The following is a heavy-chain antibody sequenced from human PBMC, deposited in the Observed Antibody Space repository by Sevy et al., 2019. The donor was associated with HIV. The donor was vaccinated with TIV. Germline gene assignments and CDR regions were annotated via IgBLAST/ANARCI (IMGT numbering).Heavy chain of an antibody. CDR1: GGTFSSYA. CDR3: ARGLYYYGSGSYYDY. J-gene: IGHJ4*02. CDR2: IIPIFGTA. V-gene: IGHV1-69*06. D-gene: IGHD3-10*01. Sequence: ASVKVSCKASGGTFSSYAISWVRQAPGQGVEWMGGIIPIFGTANYAQKFQGRVTITADKSTSTAYMELSSLRSEDTAVYYCARGLYYYGSGSYYDYWGQRTMVSVSS.